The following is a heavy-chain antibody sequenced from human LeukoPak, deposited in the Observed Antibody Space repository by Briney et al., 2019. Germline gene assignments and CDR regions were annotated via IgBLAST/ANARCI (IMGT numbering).Heavy chain of an antibody. CDR2: IIPIFGTA. D-gene: IGHD3-22*01. CDR3: AREALDSSGLQVWFDP. CDR1: GGTFSSYA. J-gene: IGHJ5*02. V-gene: IGHV1-69*13. Sequence: SVRVSCKASGGTFSSYAISWVRQAPGQGVEWMGGIIPIFGTANYAQKFQGRVTITADESTSTAYMELSSLRSEDTAVYYCAREALDSSGLQVWFDPWGQGTLVTVSS.